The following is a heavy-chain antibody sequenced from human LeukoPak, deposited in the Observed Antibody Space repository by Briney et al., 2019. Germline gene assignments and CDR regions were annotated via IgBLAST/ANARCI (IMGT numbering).Heavy chain of an antibody. J-gene: IGHJ6*03. CDR1: GFTFSSYS. CDR2: ISSSSSYI. D-gene: IGHD5-12*01. V-gene: IGHV3-21*01. Sequence: PGGSLRLSCAASGFTFSSYSMNWVRQAPGKGLEWVSSISSSSSYIYYADSVKGRFTISRDNAKNSLYLQMNSLRAEDAAVYYCARWYSGYGSAGENYYYYYMDVWGKGTTVTVSS. CDR3: ARWYSGYGSAGENYYYYYMDV.